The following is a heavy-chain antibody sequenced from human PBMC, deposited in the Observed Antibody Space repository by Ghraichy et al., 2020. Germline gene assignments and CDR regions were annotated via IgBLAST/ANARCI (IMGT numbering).Heavy chain of an antibody. CDR1: GFTFSTDG. Sequence: GGSLRLSCAASGFTFSTDGMSWVRQSPGKGLEWVSSISASGTMTYYADSVKGRFTISRDNSKNTLYLQTNSLRVEDTAVYYCAHIAVTGNWYFDLWGRGTLVTVSS. CDR3: AHIAVTGNWYFDL. D-gene: IGHD6-19*01. J-gene: IGHJ2*01. CDR2: ISASGTMT. V-gene: IGHV3-23*01.